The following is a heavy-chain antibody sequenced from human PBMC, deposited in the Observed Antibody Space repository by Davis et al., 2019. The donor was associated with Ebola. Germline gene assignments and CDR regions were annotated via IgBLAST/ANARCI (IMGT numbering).Heavy chain of an antibody. Sequence: GESLKISCAASGFTFSSYGMHWVRQAPGKGLEWVAVIWYDGSNKYYADSVKGRFTISRDDAKNSLYLQMNSLRADDTAMYYCLGRSFDYWGQGTLVTVSS. J-gene: IGHJ4*02. V-gene: IGHV3-33*03. CDR1: GFTFSSYG. CDR2: IWYDGSNK. CDR3: LGRSFDY.